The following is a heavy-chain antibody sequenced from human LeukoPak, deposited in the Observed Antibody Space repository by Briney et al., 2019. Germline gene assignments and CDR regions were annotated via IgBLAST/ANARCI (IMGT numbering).Heavy chain of an antibody. J-gene: IGHJ3*02. CDR2: ISGSGGST. CDR3: AKALTTLPHGAFDI. D-gene: IGHD4-17*01. Sequence: ISGSGGSTYYADSVKGRFTISRDNSKNTLYLQMNSLRAEDTAVYYCAKALTTLPHGAFDIWGQGTMVTVSS. V-gene: IGHV3-23*01.